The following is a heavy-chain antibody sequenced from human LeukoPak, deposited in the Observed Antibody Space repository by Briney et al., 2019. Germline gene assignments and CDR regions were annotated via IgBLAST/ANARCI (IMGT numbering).Heavy chain of an antibody. V-gene: IGHV1-69*13. CDR3: ARGYCSSTSCYDGSYYYYMDV. CDR1: GGTFISYA. J-gene: IGHJ6*03. D-gene: IGHD2-2*01. Sequence: GASXXVSCKASGGTFISYAISWVRQAPGQGREWMGGIIPIFGTANYAQKFQGRVTITADEYTSTAYMELSSLRSEDTAVYYCARGYCSSTSCYDGSYYYYMDVWGKGTTVTVSS. CDR2: IIPIFGTA.